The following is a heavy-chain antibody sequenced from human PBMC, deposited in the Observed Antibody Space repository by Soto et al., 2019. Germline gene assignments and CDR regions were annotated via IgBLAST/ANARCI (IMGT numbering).Heavy chain of an antibody. D-gene: IGHD3-22*01. J-gene: IGHJ4*02. Sequence: WTWIRQSPGKGLEWIGEMNHGGKSNHNPSLKIRVTISVDTSKNQVSLKLSSVTAADTAVYYCVRGITTKLVQTDAPDKFYFDSWGQGTLVTVST. CDR2: MNHGGKS. V-gene: IGHV4-34*01. CDR3: VRGITTKLVQTDAPDKFYFDS.